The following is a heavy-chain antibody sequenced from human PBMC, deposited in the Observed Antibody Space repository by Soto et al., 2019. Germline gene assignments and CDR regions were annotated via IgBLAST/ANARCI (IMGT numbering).Heavy chain of an antibody. D-gene: IGHD1-26*01. CDR2: ISGSGGST. CDR3: ARDPFGYYVNYFDN. J-gene: IGHJ4*02. CDR1: GFTFSSYA. Sequence: GGSLRLSCAASGFTFSSYAMGWVRQAPGKGLEWVSAISGSGGSTYYADSVKGRFTISRDDSKNTLYLQMNSLRAEDTAIFYCARDPFGYYVNYFDNWGQGTLVTVSS. V-gene: IGHV3-23*01.